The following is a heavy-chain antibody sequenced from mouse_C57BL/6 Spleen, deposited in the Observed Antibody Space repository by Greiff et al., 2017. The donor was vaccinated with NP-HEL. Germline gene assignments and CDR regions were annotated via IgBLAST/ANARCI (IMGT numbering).Heavy chain of an antibody. CDR3: ARKGGIYYYGSSYDWFAY. D-gene: IGHD1-1*01. Sequence: VQLQQPGAELVKPGASVKLSCKASGYTFTSYWMHWVKQRPGQGLEWIGMIHPNSGSTNYNEKFKSKATLTVDKSSSTAYMQLSSLTSEDSAVYYCARKGGIYYYGSSYDWFAYWGQGTLVTVSA. V-gene: IGHV1-64*01. J-gene: IGHJ3*01. CDR1: GYTFTSYW. CDR2: IHPNSGST.